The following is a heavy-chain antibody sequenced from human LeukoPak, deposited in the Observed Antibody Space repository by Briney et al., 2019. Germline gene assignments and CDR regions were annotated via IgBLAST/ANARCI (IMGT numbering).Heavy chain of an antibody. Sequence: GGSLRLSCAASGFTFSSYAMSWARQAPGKGLEWVSAISGSGGSTYYADSVRGRFTISRDNSKNTLYLQMNSLRAEDTAVYFCAKGSKAVLFTRDHYMDVWGKGTTVTISS. CDR3: AKGSKAVLFTRDHYMDV. CDR2: ISGSGGST. J-gene: IGHJ6*03. V-gene: IGHV3-23*01. CDR1: GFTFSSYA. D-gene: IGHD6-19*01.